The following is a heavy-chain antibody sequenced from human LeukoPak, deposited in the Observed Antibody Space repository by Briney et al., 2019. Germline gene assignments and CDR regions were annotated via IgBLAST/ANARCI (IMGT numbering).Heavy chain of an antibody. Sequence: ASVKVSCKASGYTFTSYDINWVRQATGQGLEWMGWMNPNSGNTGYAQKFQGRVTMTRNTSISTAYMELSSLRSEDTAVYYCAGALPSGKGAFDYWGQGTLVTVSS. D-gene: IGHD2-15*01. J-gene: IGHJ4*02. V-gene: IGHV1-8*01. CDR3: AGALPSGKGAFDY. CDR1: GYTFTSYD. CDR2: MNPNSGNT.